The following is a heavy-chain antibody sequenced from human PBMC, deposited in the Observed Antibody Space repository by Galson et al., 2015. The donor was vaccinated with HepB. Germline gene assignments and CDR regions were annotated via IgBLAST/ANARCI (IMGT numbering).Heavy chain of an antibody. J-gene: IGHJ4*02. CDR1: GFTFSTYA. V-gene: IGHV3-30*04. D-gene: IGHD5-18*01. CDR3: AREAGYTHTYTPGDY. CDR2: ISYDGNIK. Sequence: SLRLSCAASGFTFSTYALHWVRQAPGKGLEWVALISYDGNIKYYADSVKGRFTISRDNSKNTLYLQMNSLRAEDTALYYCAREAGYTHTYTPGDYWGQGTLVTVSS.